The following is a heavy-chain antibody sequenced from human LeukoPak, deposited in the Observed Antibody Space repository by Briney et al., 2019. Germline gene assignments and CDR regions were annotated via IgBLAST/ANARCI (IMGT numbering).Heavy chain of an antibody. D-gene: IGHD3-3*01. V-gene: IGHV1-69*13. J-gene: IGHJ5*02. CDR1: GGTFSSYA. CDR2: IIPIFGTA. CDR3: ARRTDFWSGYYTRALAAAGNNWFDP. Sequence: ASVKVSCKASGGTFSSYAISWVRQAPGQGLEWMGGIIPIFGTANYAQKFQGRVTITADESTSTAYMELRSLRSEDTAVYYCARRTDFWSGYYTRALAAAGNNWFDPWGQGTLVTVSS.